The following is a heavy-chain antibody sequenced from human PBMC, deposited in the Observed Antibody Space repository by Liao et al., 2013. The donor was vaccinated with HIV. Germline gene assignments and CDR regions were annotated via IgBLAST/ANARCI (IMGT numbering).Heavy chain of an antibody. CDR1: GGSIRSYY. J-gene: IGHJ5*02. CDR2: IYISGST. V-gene: IGHV4-4*07. D-gene: IGHD2-2*01. CDR3: ARGGGLYCSSTRCYGGEFDP. Sequence: QVQLQESGPGLVKPSETLSLTCTVSGGSIRSYYWSWIRQPAGKGLEWIGRIYISGSTNYNPSLESRVTMSVDTSKNQFSLKLRSVTAADTAVYYCARGGGLYCSSTRCYGGEFDPWGQGTRVTVSS.